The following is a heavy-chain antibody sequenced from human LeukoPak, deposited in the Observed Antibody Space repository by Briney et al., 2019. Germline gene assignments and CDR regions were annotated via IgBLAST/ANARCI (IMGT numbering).Heavy chain of an antibody. J-gene: IGHJ4*02. CDR1: GGSISSSNW. D-gene: IGHD5-18*01. Sequence: SETLSLTCAVSGGSISSSNWWSWVRQPPGKGLEWIGGIYHSGSTNYNPSLKSRVTISVDKSKNQFSLKLSSVTAADTAVYYCASRADTAMAVFDYWGLGTLVTVSS. CDR3: ASRADTAMAVFDY. V-gene: IGHV4-4*02. CDR2: IYHSGST.